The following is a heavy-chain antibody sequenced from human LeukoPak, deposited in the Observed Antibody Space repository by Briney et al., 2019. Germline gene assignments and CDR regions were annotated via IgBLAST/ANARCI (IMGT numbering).Heavy chain of an antibody. CDR2: IYTSGST. Sequence: SQTLSLTCTVSGGSIGSGSYYWSWIRQPAGKGLEWIGRIYTSGSTNYNPSLKSRVTISVDTSKNQFSLKLSSVTAADTAVYYCARDIASSSSFDYWGQGTLVTVSS. D-gene: IGHD6-6*01. J-gene: IGHJ4*02. CDR1: GGSIGSGSYY. CDR3: ARDIASSSSFDY. V-gene: IGHV4-61*02.